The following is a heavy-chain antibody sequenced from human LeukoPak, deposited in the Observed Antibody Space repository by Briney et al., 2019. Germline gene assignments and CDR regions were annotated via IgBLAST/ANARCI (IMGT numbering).Heavy chain of an antibody. D-gene: IGHD6-19*01. CDR1: GYTFTSYG. J-gene: IGHJ4*02. CDR3: ARDLKRLTSGWITAAAGDY. CDR2: ISAYNGNT. V-gene: IGHV1-18*01. Sequence: ASVTVSCKASGYTFTSYGISWVRQAPGQGLEWMGWISAYNGNTNYTQKLQGRVTITTDTSTSTAYMELRSLRSDDTAVYYCARDLKRLTSGWITAAAGDYWGQGTLVTVSS.